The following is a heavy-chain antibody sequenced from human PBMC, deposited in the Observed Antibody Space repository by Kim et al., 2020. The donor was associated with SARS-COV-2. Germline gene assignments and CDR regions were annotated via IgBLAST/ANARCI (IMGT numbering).Heavy chain of an antibody. Sequence: ASVKVSCKASGYTFTSYDINWVRQATGQGLEWMGWMNPNSGNTGYAQKFQGRVTMTRNTSISTAYMELSSLRSEDTAVYYCARGQRKVTPVAYWGQGTLVTVSS. V-gene: IGHV1-8*01. CDR1: GYTFTSYD. J-gene: IGHJ4*02. CDR3: ARGQRKVTPVAY. D-gene: IGHD2-15*01. CDR2: MNPNSGNT.